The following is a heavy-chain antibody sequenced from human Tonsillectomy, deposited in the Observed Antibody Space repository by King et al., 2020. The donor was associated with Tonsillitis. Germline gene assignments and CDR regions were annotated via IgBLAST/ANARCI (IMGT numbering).Heavy chain of an antibody. Sequence: VTLKESGPVLVKPTETLTLTCTVSGFSLSNSRMGVSWIRQPPGKALEWLAHSFSSDEKSYSTSLKSRLTISKDTSKSQVVLTMTNMDPVDTGTYYCARFYWGARYMDVWVKGTTVTVSS. CDR3: ARFYWGARYMDV. D-gene: IGHD7-27*01. V-gene: IGHV2-26*01. J-gene: IGHJ6*04. CDR1: GFSLSNSRMG. CDR2: SFSSDEK.